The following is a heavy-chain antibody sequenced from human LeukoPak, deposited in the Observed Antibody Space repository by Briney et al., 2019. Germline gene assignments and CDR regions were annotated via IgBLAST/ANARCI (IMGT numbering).Heavy chain of an antibody. J-gene: IGHJ5*02. CDR1: GYTFTSYD. D-gene: IGHD3-22*01. CDR3: ARRPRFGRGYYRTHWFDP. V-gene: IGHV1-8*03. Sequence: ASVKVSCKASGYTFTSYDINWVRQATGQGLEWMGWMNPNSGNTGYAQKFQGRVTITRKTSISTAYMELSSLRSEDTAVYYCARRPRFGRGYYRTHWFDPWGQGTLVTVSS. CDR2: MNPNSGNT.